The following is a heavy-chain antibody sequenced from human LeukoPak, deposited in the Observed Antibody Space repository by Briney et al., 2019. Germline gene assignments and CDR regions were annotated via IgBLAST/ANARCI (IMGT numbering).Heavy chain of an antibody. Sequence: GGSLRLSCAASGFTFSNYAMRWVRQAPGKGLEWVSGISGSGDTTYYADSVKGRFTISRDNSKHTLYLQMNSLRAEDTAVYYCSKWKAIVLVPAARSPIDYWGQGTLVTVSS. CDR2: ISGSGDTT. D-gene: IGHD2-2*01. J-gene: IGHJ4*02. CDR1: GFTFSNYA. CDR3: SKWKAIVLVPAARSPIDY. V-gene: IGHV3-23*01.